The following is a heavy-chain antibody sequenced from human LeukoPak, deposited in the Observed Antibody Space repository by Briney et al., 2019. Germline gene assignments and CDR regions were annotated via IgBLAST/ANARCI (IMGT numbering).Heavy chain of an antibody. Sequence: ASVKVSCKASGYTFTGYYMRWVRQAPGQGLEWMGWINPNSGGTNYAQKFQGRVTMTRDTSISTAYMELSRLRSDDTAVYYCAGVLSYYYDSSGYYYYWGQGTLVTVSS. J-gene: IGHJ4*02. CDR1: GYTFTGYY. D-gene: IGHD3-22*01. CDR2: INPNSGGT. V-gene: IGHV1-2*02. CDR3: AGVLSYYYDSSGYYYY.